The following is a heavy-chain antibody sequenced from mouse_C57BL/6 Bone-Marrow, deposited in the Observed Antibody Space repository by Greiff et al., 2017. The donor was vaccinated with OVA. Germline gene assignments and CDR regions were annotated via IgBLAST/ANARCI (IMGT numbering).Heavy chain of an antibody. CDR3: SREGCGY. CDR2: INPGSGGT. J-gene: IGHJ2*01. CDR1: GYAFTNYL. Sequence: QVQLQQSGAELVRPGTSVKVSCKASGYAFTNYLIEWVKQRPGQGLEWIGVINPGSGGTNYNEKFKGKATLTADKSSSTAYMQLSSLTSEDSAVYFCSREGCGYWGQGTTLTVSS. V-gene: IGHV1-54*01.